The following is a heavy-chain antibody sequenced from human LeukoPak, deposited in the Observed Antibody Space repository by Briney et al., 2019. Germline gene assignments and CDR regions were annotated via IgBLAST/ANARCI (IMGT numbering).Heavy chain of an antibody. CDR1: GFDFSSFA. V-gene: IGHV3-23*01. J-gene: IGHJ4*02. CDR3: AKEVVMTTAPFGYSFDS. CDR2: ISSSGHLA. D-gene: IGHD3-22*01. Sequence: PGESLRLSCAASGFDFSSFAISWVCQAPGRGLEWVSGISSSGHLAFYADSVQGRFSVSRDNSRNTLYLQMDSLRAEDTALYYCAKEVVMTTAPFGYSFDSWGQGTLVTVSS.